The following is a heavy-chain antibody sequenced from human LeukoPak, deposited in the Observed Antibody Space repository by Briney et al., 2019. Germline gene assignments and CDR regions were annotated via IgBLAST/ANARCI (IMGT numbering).Heavy chain of an antibody. CDR1: GFTVSSNY. V-gene: IGHV3-66*01. J-gene: IGHJ3*02. CDR2: IYSGGST. D-gene: IGHD2-2*01. Sequence: GGSLRLSCAASGFTVSSNYMSWVRQAPGKGLKWVSVIYSGGSTYYADSVKGRFTISRDNSKNTLYLQMNSLRAEDTAVYYCATTVVPAAIEVDAFDIWGQGTMVTVSS. CDR3: ATTVVPAAIEVDAFDI.